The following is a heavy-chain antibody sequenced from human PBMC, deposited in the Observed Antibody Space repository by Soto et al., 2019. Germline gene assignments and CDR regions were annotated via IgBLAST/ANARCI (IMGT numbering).Heavy chain of an antibody. CDR1: GYPVTAYY. D-gene: IGHD3-3*01. Sequence: QLHLVQSGAVVKKPGASVTVSCSASGYPVTAYYMHWVRQAPGRGLEWMGGINPATGAAKYTQTFPGRVPMTRDPSTGTVFMELGGLTSEDTAVFYWAGGGGVGVAGSAAFDMWGQGTLVTVSS. V-gene: IGHV1-2*02. CDR2: INPATGAA. CDR3: AGGGGVGVAGSAAFDM. J-gene: IGHJ3*02.